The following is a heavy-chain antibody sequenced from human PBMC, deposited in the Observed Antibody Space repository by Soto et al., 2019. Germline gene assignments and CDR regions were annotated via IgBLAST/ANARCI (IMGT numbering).Heavy chain of an antibody. V-gene: IGHV4-30-4*08. D-gene: IGHD2-21*02. Sequence: QVQLQQSGPGLVKPSQTLSLTCTVSGGSISSDNYHWTWIRQSPGKGLEWMGYIYYSGSIFYNPSFKSRVTISVDTSKNQFSLQLSSVTAADTAVYFCAREDDGGDRDYYGLDVWGQGTTVTVSS. J-gene: IGHJ6*02. CDR2: IYYSGSI. CDR3: AREDDGGDRDYYGLDV. CDR1: GGSISSDNYH.